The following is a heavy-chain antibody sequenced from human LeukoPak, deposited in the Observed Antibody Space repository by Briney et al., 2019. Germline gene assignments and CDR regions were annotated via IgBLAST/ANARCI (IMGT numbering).Heavy chain of an antibody. D-gene: IGHD3-22*01. CDR3: ARRAGDYSHPYDY. CDR1: GFTLSSYA. J-gene: IGHJ4*02. V-gene: IGHV3-23*01. Sequence: GGSLRLSCAASGFTLSSYAMSWVRQGPGKGLEWVSAISVNGNTYHADSVKGRFTISRDSYKNTLYLQMNSLRAEDTAVYYCARRAGDYSHPYDYWGQGTLVTVSS. CDR2: ISVNGNT.